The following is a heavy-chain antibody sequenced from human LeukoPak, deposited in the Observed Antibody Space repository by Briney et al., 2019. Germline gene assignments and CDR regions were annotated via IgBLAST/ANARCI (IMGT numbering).Heavy chain of an antibody. CDR2: IYPGDSDT. V-gene: IGHV5-51*01. Sequence: GESLKISCKGSGYTFTTYWIAWVRQMPGKVLEWMGIIYPGDSDTRYNPSIQGQVTISVDKSVNTAYLQWRSLKASDTAFYYCARRAYGYEGQGYSLDYWGQGRLVTVSS. CDR1: GYTFTTYW. J-gene: IGHJ4*01. CDR3: ARRAYGYEGQGYSLDY. D-gene: IGHD2-15*01.